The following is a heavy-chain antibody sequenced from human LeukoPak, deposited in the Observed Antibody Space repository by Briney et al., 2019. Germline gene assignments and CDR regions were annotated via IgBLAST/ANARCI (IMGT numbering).Heavy chain of an antibody. V-gene: IGHV3-9*01. Sequence: PGGALRLSCAASGFTFDDYAMHWVRQAPGKGLEWVSGISWNRGSIGYADSVKGRFTISRDNAKNSLYLQMNSLRAEDTALYYCARDSHDGSGSYGRLDYWRQGPLVTVS. CDR2: ISWNRGSI. CDR3: ARDSHDGSGSYGRLDY. D-gene: IGHD3-10*01. CDR1: GFTFDDYA. J-gene: IGHJ4*02.